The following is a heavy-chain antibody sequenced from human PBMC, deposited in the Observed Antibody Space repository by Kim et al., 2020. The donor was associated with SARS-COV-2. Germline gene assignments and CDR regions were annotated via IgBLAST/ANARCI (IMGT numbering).Heavy chain of an antibody. J-gene: IGHJ5*02. CDR3: ARHKGIAVAGKPANWFDP. Sequence: SETLSLTCTVSGGSISSSSYYWGWIRQPPGKGLEWVGSIYSSGSTYYNPSLKSRATISVDTSNNPFSLTLSSVTAADTAVYYCARHKGIAVAGKPANWFDPWGQGSLATASS. V-gene: IGHV4-39*01. CDR1: GGSISSSSYY. D-gene: IGHD6-13*01. CDR2: IYSSGST.